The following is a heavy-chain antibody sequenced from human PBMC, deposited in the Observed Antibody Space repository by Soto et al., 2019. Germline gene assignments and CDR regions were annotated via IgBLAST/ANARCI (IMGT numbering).Heavy chain of an antibody. CDR1: GFTFSSYA. Sequence: QVQLVESGGGVVQPGRSLRLSCAASGFTFSSYAMHWVRQAPGKGLEWVAVISYDGSNKYYADSVKGRFTISRDNSKNTLYLQMNSLRAEDTAVYYCASPGGYSSGWYRGFDYWGQGTLVTVSS. V-gene: IGHV3-30-3*01. D-gene: IGHD6-19*01. CDR3: ASPGGYSSGWYRGFDY. J-gene: IGHJ4*02. CDR2: ISYDGSNK.